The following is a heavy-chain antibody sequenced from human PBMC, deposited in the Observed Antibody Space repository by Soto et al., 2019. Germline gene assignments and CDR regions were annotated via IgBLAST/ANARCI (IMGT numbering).Heavy chain of an antibody. CDR3: AAPPEGSIAAGYY. CDR1: GFTFTSSA. D-gene: IGHD6-13*01. Sequence: SVKVSCKASGFTFTSSAVQWVRQARGQRLEWIGWIVVGSGNTNYAQKFQERVTITRDMSTSTAYMELSSLRSEDTAVYYCAAPPEGSIAAGYYWGQGTLVTVSS. V-gene: IGHV1-58*01. J-gene: IGHJ4*02. CDR2: IVVGSGNT.